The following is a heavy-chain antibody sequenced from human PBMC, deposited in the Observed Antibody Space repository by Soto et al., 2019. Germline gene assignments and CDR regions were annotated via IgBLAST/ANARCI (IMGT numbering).Heavy chain of an antibody. V-gene: IGHV3-21*01. CDR3: ARTPNKYGGNSNADY. D-gene: IGHD2-21*02. Sequence: EVQLVESGGGLVKPGGSLRLSCAASGFTFSSYSMNWVRQAPGKGLEWVSSISSSSSYIYYADSVKGRFTIPRDNAKNSLYLQMNSLRAEDTAVYYCARTPNKYGGNSNADYWGQGTLVTVSS. CDR2: ISSSSSYI. J-gene: IGHJ4*02. CDR1: GFTFSSYS.